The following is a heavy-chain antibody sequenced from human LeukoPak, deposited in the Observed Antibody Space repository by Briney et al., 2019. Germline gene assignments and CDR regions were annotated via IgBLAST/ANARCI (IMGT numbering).Heavy chain of an antibody. CDR2: MKQDGSEK. Sequence: GGSLRLSCAASGFTFSNCWMSWVRQAPGKGLEWVANMKQDGSEKYYVDSVKGRFTISRDNAKNSLYLQMNSLRAEDTDVYYCAVRGGSYRGATRFDYWGQGTLVTVSS. D-gene: IGHD1-26*01. V-gene: IGHV3-7*01. CDR3: AVRGGSYRGATRFDY. J-gene: IGHJ4*02. CDR1: GFTFSNCW.